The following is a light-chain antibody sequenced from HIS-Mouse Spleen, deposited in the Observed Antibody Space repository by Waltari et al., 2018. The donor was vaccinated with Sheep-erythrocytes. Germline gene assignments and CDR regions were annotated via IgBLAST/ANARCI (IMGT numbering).Light chain of an antibody. V-gene: IGLV2-23*01. CDR2: EGS. CDR3: CSYAGSSTPWV. J-gene: IGLJ3*02. CDR1: SSDVGSYNL. Sequence: QSALTQPASVSGSPGQSIPISCPGTSSDVGSYNLVSWNQQHPGKAPKLMIYEGSKRPSGVSNRFSGSKSGNTASLTISGLQAEDEADYYCCSYAGSSTPWVFGGGTKLTVL.